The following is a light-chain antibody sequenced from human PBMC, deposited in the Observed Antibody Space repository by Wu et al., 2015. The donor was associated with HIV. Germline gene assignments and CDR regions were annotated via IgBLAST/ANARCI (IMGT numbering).Light chain of an antibody. V-gene: IGKV3-20*01. J-gene: IGKJ1*01. CDR1: QDVSSTY. Sequence: EIVLTQSPGTLSLSPGERATLSCWATQDVSSTYLGWYQQKPGQAPRLLIYGVSSRATGIPDRFSGSGSGTDFTLTISRLEPEDFAVYYCHQYGSSPQTFGQGTKVEIK. CDR3: HQYGSSPQT. CDR2: GVS.